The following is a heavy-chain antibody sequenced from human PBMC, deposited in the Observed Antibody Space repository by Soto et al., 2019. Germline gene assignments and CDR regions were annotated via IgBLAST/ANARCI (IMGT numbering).Heavy chain of an antibody. CDR2: ISAYNGNT. CDR1: GYTFTSYG. CDR3: ARGGHYGDPWYYGMDV. V-gene: IGHV1-18*01. D-gene: IGHD4-17*01. Sequence: ASVKVSCKASGYTFTSYGISWVRQAPGQGLEWMGWISAYNGNTNYAQKLQGRVTMTTDTSTSTAYMELRSLRSDDTAVYYCARGGHYGDPWYYGMDVWGQGTTVTVSS. J-gene: IGHJ6*02.